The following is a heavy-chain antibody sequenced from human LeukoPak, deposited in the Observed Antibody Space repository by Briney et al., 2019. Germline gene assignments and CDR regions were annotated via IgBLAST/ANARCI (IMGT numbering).Heavy chain of an antibody. CDR2: ISDSSGTT. V-gene: IGHV3-23*01. CDR3: AKDLEVVTIRGFFDY. D-gene: IGHD5-12*01. J-gene: IGHJ4*02. CDR1: GFTFSSYA. Sequence: GGSLRLSCAASGFTFSSYALSWVRQAPGKGLEWVSSISDSSGTTYYADSVKGRFTISRDNSKNTLYLQMNSLRADDTGVYYCAKDLEVVTIRGFFDYWGQGTLVTVSS.